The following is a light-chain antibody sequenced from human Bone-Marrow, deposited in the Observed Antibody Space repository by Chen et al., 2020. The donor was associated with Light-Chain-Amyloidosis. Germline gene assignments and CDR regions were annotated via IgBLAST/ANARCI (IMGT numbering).Light chain of an antibody. CDR3: SSYEGTNNWV. CDR2: EVT. V-gene: IGLV2-8*01. Sequence: SALTQPPSASGSPGQSVPVSCTGTSSAVGRSTDVSWYQQLPGKAPQLMIYEVTKRPSGVPDRFSGSKSGNTASLTVSGLRADDEEDYFCSSYEGTNNWVFGGGTKVTVL. CDR1: SSAVGRSTD. J-gene: IGLJ3*02.